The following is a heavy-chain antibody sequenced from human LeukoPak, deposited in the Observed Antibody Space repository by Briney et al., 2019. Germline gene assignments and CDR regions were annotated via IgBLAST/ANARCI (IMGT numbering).Heavy chain of an antibody. J-gene: IGHJ4*02. CDR3: ARHPWLTYYYGSGSPHNKYFDY. CDR2: INHSGNT. CDR1: GGSFSGYY. V-gene: IGHV4-34*01. Sequence: PSETLSLTCAVYGGSFSGYYWSWIRQPPGKGLEWIGEINHSGNTNYNPSLKSRVTISVDTSKNQFSLKLSSVTAADTAVYYCARHPWLTYYYGSGSPHNKYFDYWGQGTLVTVSS. D-gene: IGHD3-10*01.